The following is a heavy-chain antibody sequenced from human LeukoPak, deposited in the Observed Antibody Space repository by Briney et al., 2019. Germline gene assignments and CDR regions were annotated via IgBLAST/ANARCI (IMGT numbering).Heavy chain of an antibody. J-gene: IGHJ4*02. CDR3: ARGRGPFDY. Sequence: PSETLSLTCTVSGGSISSYYWSWIRQPPGKGLEWIGYIYYSGSTNYNPSLKSRVTISVDTSKNQFSLKLSSVTAADTAVYYCARGRGPFDYWGQGTLVTVSS. CDR1: GGSISSYY. CDR2: IYYSGST. V-gene: IGHV4-59*01.